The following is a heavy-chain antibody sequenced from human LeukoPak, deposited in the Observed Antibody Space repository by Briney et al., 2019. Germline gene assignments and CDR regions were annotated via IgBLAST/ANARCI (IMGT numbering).Heavy chain of an antibody. D-gene: IGHD6-13*01. Sequence: SETLSLTCAVYGGSLSGYYWSWISQPPGKGLEWSGEINHSGSTNYNPSLKSRVTISVDTSKNQFSLKLSSVTAADTAVYYCARGQRGSSSWYRLDYWGQGTLVTVSS. CDR2: INHSGST. J-gene: IGHJ4*02. CDR3: ARGQRGSSSWYRLDY. CDR1: GGSLSGYY. V-gene: IGHV4-34*01.